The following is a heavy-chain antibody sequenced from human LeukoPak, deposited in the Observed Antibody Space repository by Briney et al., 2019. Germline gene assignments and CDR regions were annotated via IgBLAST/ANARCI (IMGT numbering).Heavy chain of an antibody. CDR1: GFTFSSYA. CDR2: ISYDGSNK. V-gene: IGHV3-30*07. Sequence: GGSLRLSCAASGFTFSSYAMHWVRQAPGKGLEWVAVISYDGSNKYFADSVKGRFTISRDNAKNSVYLQMNSLRADDTAVYYCASDRQIAYWGQGTLVTVSS. J-gene: IGHJ4*02. CDR3: ASDRQIAY.